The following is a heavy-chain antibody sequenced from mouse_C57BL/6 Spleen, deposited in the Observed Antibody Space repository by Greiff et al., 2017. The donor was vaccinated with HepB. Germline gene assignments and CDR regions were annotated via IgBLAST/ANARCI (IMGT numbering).Heavy chain of an antibody. D-gene: IGHD2-5*01. V-gene: IGHV3-6*01. Sequence: ESGPGLVKPSQSLSLTCSVTGYSITSGYYWNWIRQFPGNKLEWMGYISYDGSNNYNPSLKNRISITRDTSKNQFFLKLNSVSTENTATYYCARGEYSNYDFDYWGQGTTLTVSS. CDR1: GYSITSGYY. CDR2: ISYDGSN. CDR3: ARGEYSNYDFDY. J-gene: IGHJ2*01.